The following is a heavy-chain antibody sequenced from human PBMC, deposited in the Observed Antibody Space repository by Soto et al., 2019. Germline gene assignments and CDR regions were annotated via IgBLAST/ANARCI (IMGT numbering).Heavy chain of an antibody. CDR1: GFTFSSYW. V-gene: IGHV3-74*01. CDR2: INSDGSST. J-gene: IGHJ6*02. D-gene: IGHD6-19*01. CDR3: ASCEAVAGEPYYYYGMDV. Sequence: GGSLRLSCAASGFTFSSYWMHWVRQAPGKGLVWVSRINSDGSSTSYADSVKGRFTISRDNAKNTLYLQMNSLRAEDTAVYYCASCEAVAGEPYYYYGMDVWGQGTTVTVSS.